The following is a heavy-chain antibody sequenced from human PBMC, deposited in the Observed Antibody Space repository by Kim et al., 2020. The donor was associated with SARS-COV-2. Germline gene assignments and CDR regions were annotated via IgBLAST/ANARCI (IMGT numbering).Heavy chain of an antibody. Sequence: SETLSLTCAVYGGSFSGYYWSWIRQPPGKGLEWIGEINHSGSTNYNPSLKSRVTISVDTSKNQFSLKLSSVTAADTAVYYCARGVGGSYWSYYYYGMDVWGQGTTVTVSS. V-gene: IGHV4-34*01. J-gene: IGHJ6*02. CDR2: INHSGST. CDR1: GGSFSGYY. D-gene: IGHD1-26*01. CDR3: ARGVGGSYWSYYYYGMDV.